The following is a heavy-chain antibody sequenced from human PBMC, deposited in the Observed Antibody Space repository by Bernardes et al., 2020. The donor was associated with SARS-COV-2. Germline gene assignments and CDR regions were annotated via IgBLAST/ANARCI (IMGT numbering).Heavy chain of an antibody. Sequence: GGSLRLSCTASGFTFGDYAMSWVRQAPGKGLEWVGFIRSKAYGGTTEYAASVKGRFTISRDDSKSIAYLQMNSLKTEDTAVYYCTRVSSSWYQYFDYWGQGTLVTVSS. D-gene: IGHD6-13*01. CDR2: IRSKAYGGTT. CDR3: TRVSSSWYQYFDY. CDR1: GFTFGDYA. V-gene: IGHV3-49*04. J-gene: IGHJ4*02.